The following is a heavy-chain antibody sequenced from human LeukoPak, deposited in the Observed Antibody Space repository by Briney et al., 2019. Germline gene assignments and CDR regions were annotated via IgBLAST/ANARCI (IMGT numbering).Heavy chain of an antibody. Sequence: GSLRLSCAASGFTFSSYWMHWVRQAPGKGLVWVSRINSDGSSTSYADSVKGRFTISRDNAKNTLYLQMNSLRAEDTAVYYCARNAYSGYDHSYFDYWGQGTLVTVSS. D-gene: IGHD5-12*01. J-gene: IGHJ4*02. CDR3: ARNAYSGYDHSYFDY. CDR2: INSDGSST. CDR1: GFTFSSYW. V-gene: IGHV3-74*01.